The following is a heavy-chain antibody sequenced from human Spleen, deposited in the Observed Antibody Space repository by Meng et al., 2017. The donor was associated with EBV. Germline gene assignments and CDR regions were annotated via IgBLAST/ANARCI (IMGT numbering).Heavy chain of an antibody. CDR3: ATGMFSYGPFDT. D-gene: IGHD3-10*01. CDR1: GGSITNPNW. CDR2: IYHSGFR. J-gene: IGHJ4*02. Sequence: KESAPGRVKPSGTLSLTCTVSGGSITNPNWWTWVRQSPGKGLEWIGEIYHSGFRTYNPSLESRVTISVDKSKNQFSLNVNSVTAADTAVYYCATGMFSYGPFDTWGQGTLVTVSS. V-gene: IGHV4-4*02.